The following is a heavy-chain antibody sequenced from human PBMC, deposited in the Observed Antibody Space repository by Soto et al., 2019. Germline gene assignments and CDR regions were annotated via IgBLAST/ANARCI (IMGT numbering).Heavy chain of an antibody. CDR3: ARPEYGDYNDFDI. D-gene: IGHD4-17*01. CDR2: ISYDGIKE. CDR1: GFTFCTYA. V-gene: IGHV3-30-3*01. Sequence: PGGSLRLSCAASGFTFCTYAMHWFRQAPGEGLEWVAVISYDGIKEYYADSVKGRFTISRDNSKNTLYLQMNSLRAEDTAVYYCARPEYGDYNDFDIWGQGARVNVAS. J-gene: IGHJ3*02.